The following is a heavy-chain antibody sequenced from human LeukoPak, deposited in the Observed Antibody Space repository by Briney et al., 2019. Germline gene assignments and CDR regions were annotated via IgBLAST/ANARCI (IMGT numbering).Heavy chain of an antibody. Sequence: PSETLSLTCTVSGYSISSGYYWGWIRQPPGKGLEWIGSIYHSGRTFYNPSLKSRVTISVDTSKNQFSLKLTSVTAADTAVYYCAREGNDAFDIWGQGTMVTVSS. J-gene: IGHJ3*02. CDR3: AREGNDAFDI. CDR2: IYHSGRT. V-gene: IGHV4-38-2*02. CDR1: GYSISSGYY.